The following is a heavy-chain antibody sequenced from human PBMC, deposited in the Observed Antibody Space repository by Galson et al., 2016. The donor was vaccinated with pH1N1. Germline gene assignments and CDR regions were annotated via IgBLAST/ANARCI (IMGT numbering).Heavy chain of an antibody. D-gene: IGHD6-13*01. CDR1: GFTFSDYW. CDR3: VGAIAEARGFAFNI. J-gene: IGHJ3*02. Sequence: SLRLSCAVSGFTFSDYWMNWVRQAPGKGLEWMANINEDGSVKNYGDSVRGRFTISRDNAKNSLYLQLNSLRAEDTAVYYCVGAIAEARGFAFNIWGQGTMVTVSS. CDR2: INEDGSVK. V-gene: IGHV3-7*01.